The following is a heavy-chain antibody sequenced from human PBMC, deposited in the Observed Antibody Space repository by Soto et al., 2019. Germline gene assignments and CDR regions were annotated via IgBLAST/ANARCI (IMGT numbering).Heavy chain of an antibody. CDR3: AKLKGVLGRFYGMDA. J-gene: IGHJ6*02. CDR1: GFSFRNYA. Sequence: DEQLVESGGGSLQPGGSLRLSCAASGFSFRNYAMTWVRQSPGKGLEWVSLISSGGGTTNYADSVKGRFSISRDNSQNMLYLQMNGLRGEDTSLYYCAKLKGVLGRFYGMDAWGQGTMVIVSS. V-gene: IGHV3-23*04. CDR2: ISSGGGTT. D-gene: IGHD3-3*01.